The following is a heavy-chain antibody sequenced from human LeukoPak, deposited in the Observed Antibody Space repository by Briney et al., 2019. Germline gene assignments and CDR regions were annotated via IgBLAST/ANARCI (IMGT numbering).Heavy chain of an antibody. CDR1: GFTFSSYW. CDR2: IKQDGSEK. Sequence: GGSLRLSCAASGFTFSSYWMSWVRQAPGRGLEWVANIKQDGSEKYYVDSVKGRFTISRDNAKNTLYLQMNSLRAEDTAVYYCAKDESTMVRGVLDVWGKGTTVTISS. J-gene: IGHJ6*04. V-gene: IGHV3-7*03. CDR3: AKDESTMVRGVLDV. D-gene: IGHD3-10*01.